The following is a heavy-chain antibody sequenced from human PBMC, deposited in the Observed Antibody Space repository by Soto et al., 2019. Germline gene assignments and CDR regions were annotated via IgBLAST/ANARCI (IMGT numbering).Heavy chain of an antibody. D-gene: IGHD2-2*01. CDR1: GFTFSGSA. Sequence: EVQLVESGGGLVQPGGSLKLSCAASGFTFSGSAMHWVRQASGKGLEWVGRIRSKANSYATAYAASVKGRSTISRDDSKNTAYLQMNSLKTEDTAVYYCTRSAPASPPFDYWGQGTLVTVSS. J-gene: IGHJ4*02. CDR2: IRSKANSYAT. CDR3: TRSAPASPPFDY. V-gene: IGHV3-73*02.